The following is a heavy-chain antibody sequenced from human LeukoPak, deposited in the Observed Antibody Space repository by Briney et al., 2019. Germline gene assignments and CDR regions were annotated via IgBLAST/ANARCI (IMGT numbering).Heavy chain of an antibody. D-gene: IGHD1-1*01. CDR3: VRLQPNTGEWAFDI. CDR2: ISNSGST. CDR1: GGSISSYC. J-gene: IGHJ3*02. V-gene: IGHV4-59*01. Sequence: SETLSLTCTVSGGSISSYCWSWIRQPPGEGLEWIGYISNSGSTNYNPSLKSRVTISVDTSKNQLSLKLSSVTAADTAVYHCVRLQPNTGEWAFDIWGQGTMVSVSS.